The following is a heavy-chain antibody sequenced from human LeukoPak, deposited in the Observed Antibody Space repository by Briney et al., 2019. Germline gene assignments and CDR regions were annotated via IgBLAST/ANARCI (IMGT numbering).Heavy chain of an antibody. J-gene: IGHJ4*02. D-gene: IGHD1/OR15-1a*01. CDR2: VYYSGSA. V-gene: IGHV4-39*07. Sequence: SETLSLTCTVSGGSFGSGTYYWSWIRQSPGKGLEWIGNVYYSGSAYYNPSLKSRVTMSVDTSKNQFSLKLSSVTAADTAVYYCARKPIINNAWYYFDYWGQGTLVTVSS. CDR3: ARKPIINNAWYYFDY. CDR1: GGSFGSGTYY.